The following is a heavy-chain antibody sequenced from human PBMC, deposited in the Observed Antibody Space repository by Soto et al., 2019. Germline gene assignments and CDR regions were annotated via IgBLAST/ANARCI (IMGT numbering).Heavy chain of an antibody. D-gene: IGHD2-15*01. CDR1: GGSFSGYY. Sequence: QVQLQQWGAGLLKPSETLSLTCAVYGGSFSGYYWSWIRQPPGKGLEWIGEINHSGSTNYNPSLNSRATISVDTSKSQFSRKLTSVPAADTAVYYCAIDLVAEAATPPNGFDPWGQGTLVTVSS. CDR3: AIDLVAEAATPPNGFDP. J-gene: IGHJ5*02. V-gene: IGHV4-34*01. CDR2: INHSGST.